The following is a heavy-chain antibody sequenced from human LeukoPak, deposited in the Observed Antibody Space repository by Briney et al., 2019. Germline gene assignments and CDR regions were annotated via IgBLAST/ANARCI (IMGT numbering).Heavy chain of an antibody. Sequence: ASVKVSCKTSGYTFISYGISWVRQAPGQGLEWMGWISAYNGNTNYAQKLQGRVTMTTDTSTSTAYMELRSLRSDDTAVYYCARPPTGTDAFDIWGQGTMVTVSS. V-gene: IGHV1-18*01. CDR3: ARPPTGTDAFDI. CDR1: GYTFISYG. CDR2: ISAYNGNT. D-gene: IGHD1-1*01. J-gene: IGHJ3*02.